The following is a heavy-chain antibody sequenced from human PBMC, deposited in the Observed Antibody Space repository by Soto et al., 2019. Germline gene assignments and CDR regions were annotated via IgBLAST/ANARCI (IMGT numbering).Heavy chain of an antibody. CDR1: GFTFSSYS. J-gene: IGHJ4*01. CDR2: ISSSRTYI. Sequence: VQLVESGGGLVNPGGSLRLSCEASGFTFSSYSLTWVRQAPGKGLEWVSSISSSRTYIYYAESVRGRFTISRDDAKTSRFLQMSSLRVEDTAVYYCAREGDTSGSWPPYWGQGTLVTVSS. D-gene: IGHD6-19*01. V-gene: IGHV3-21*06. CDR3: AREGDTSGSWPPY.